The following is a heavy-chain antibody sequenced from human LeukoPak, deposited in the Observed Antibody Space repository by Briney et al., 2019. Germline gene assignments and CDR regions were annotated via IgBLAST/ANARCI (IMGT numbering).Heavy chain of an antibody. J-gene: IGHJ4*02. CDR3: ARRPRYSSGWYPHYFDY. CDR2: IIPIFGTA. V-gene: IGHV1-69*05. D-gene: IGHD6-19*01. CDR1: GGTFSSYA. Sequence: SVKVSCKASGGTFSSYAISWVRQAPGQGLEWMGRIIPIFGTANYAQKFQGRVTITTDESTSTAYMELSSLRSEDTAVYYCARRPRYSSGWYPHYFDYWGQGTLVTVSS.